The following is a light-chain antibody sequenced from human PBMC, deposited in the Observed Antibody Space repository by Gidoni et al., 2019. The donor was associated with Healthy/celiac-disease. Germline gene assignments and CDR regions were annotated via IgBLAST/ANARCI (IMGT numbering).Light chain of an antibody. CDR1: QSISSY. CDR3: QQSYSTPRT. Sequence: RVTITCRASQSISSYLNWYQQKPGKAPKLLIYAASSLQSGVPSRFSGSGSGTDFTLTISSLQPEDFATYYCQQSYSTPRTLGQGTKLEIK. J-gene: IGKJ2*01. V-gene: IGKV1-39*01. CDR2: AAS.